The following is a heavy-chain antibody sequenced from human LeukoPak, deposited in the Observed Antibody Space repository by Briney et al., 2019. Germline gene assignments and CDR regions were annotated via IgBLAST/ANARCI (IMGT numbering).Heavy chain of an antibody. D-gene: IGHD6-6*01. V-gene: IGHV4-59*01. CDR3: ASVEYSSSSFDY. Sequence: PSETLSLTCTVSGGSISSYYWSWIRQPPGKGLEWIGYIYYSGSTSYNPSLKSRVTISVDTSKNQFSLKLSSVTAADTAVYYCASVEYSSSSFDYWGQGTLVTVSS. CDR2: IYYSGST. CDR1: GGSISSYY. J-gene: IGHJ4*02.